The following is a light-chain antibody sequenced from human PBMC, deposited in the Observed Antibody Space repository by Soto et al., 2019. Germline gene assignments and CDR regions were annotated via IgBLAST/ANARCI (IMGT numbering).Light chain of an antibody. V-gene: IGLV2-8*01. J-gene: IGLJ2*01. CDR2: EVI. Sequence: QSALTQPPSASGSPGQSVTISCTGTSSDVGGYNYVSWYQHHPGKAPKLMIYEVIKRPSGVPDRFSGSKSGNTASLTVSGLQAEDEADYYCSSYAGSNNVVVFGGGTKVTVL. CDR3: SSYAGSNNVVV. CDR1: SSDVGGYNY.